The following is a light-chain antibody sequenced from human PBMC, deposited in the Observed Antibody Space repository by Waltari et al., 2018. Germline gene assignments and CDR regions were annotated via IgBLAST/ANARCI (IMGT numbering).Light chain of an antibody. CDR2: DVD. V-gene: IGLV2-14*03. CDR1: SSDY. CDR3: SSHTRTNTLEML. J-gene: IGLJ2*01. Sequence: QSALTQPASMSGSPGQSITISCTGTSSDYVSWYQKLPDKAPQVIIYDVDKRPSGVSIRFPGSKSGNTASLTISGLQAEDEADYFCSSHTRTNTLEMLFGGGTKVTVL.